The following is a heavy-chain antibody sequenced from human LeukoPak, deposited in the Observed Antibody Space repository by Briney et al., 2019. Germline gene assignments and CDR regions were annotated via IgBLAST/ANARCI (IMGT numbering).Heavy chain of an antibody. CDR1: GFPFSSYA. Sequence: GGSLRLSCSASGFPFSSYAMHGVRQAPGKGLEYVSAISDSGGGTYYADSVKGRFTISRDNSKNTLYLQMSSLRAEDTAVYFCVRGYSFGPYGMDVWGQGPTVTVSS. J-gene: IGHJ6*02. CDR2: ISDSGGGT. D-gene: IGHD2-15*01. CDR3: VRGYSFGPYGMDV. V-gene: IGHV3-64D*09.